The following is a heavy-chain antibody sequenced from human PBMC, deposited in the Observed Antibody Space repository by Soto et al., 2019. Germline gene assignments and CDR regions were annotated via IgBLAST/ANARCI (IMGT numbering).Heavy chain of an antibody. CDR3: ARDKITMVRGVIIFDSFYFDY. J-gene: IGHJ4*02. D-gene: IGHD3-10*01. CDR2: TYYRSKWYN. Sequence: SQTLSLTCAISGDSVSSNSAAWNWIRQSPSRGLEWLGRTYYRSKWYNDYAVSVKSRITINPDTSKNQFSLQLNSVTPEDTAVYYCARDKITMVRGVIIFDSFYFDYWGQGTLVTVSS. CDR1: GDSVSSNSAA. V-gene: IGHV6-1*01.